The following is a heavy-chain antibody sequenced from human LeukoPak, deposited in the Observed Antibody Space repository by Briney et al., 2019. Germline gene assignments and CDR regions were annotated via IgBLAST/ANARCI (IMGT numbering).Heavy chain of an antibody. CDR1: GFTFDDYA. J-gene: IGHJ4*02. CDR3: AKGGDSSSWYYFDY. D-gene: IGHD6-13*01. V-gene: IGHV3-9*01. CDR2: ISWNSGSI. Sequence: GGSLRLSCAASGFTFDDYAMHWVRQAPGKGLEWVSGISWNSGSIGYADSVKGRFTISRDNAKNSLYLQMNSLRAEDTALYYCAKGGDSSSWYYFDYWGQGTPVTVSS.